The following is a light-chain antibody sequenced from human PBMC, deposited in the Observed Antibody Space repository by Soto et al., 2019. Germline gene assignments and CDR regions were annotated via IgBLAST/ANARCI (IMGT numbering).Light chain of an antibody. V-gene: IGKV3-11*01. J-gene: IGKJ3*01. CDR1: QGVSRY. CDR3: QQRSNWL. CDR2: DAS. Sequence: EIVLTQCHATLSLSPGERATLSCRASQGVSRYLAWYQQKPGQAPRLLIYDASNRATGIPARFSGSGSGTDFTLTISSLEPEDFAVYYCQQRSNWLFGPGTKVDIK.